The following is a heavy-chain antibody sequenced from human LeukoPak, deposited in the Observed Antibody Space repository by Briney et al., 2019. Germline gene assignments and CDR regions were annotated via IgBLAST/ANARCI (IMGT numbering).Heavy chain of an antibody. V-gene: IGHV5-10-1*01. CDR1: GYSFTSYW. CDR2: IDPSDSYT. J-gene: IGHJ3*02. D-gene: IGHD5-12*01. Sequence: GESLKISCKGSGYSFTSYWISWVRQMPGKGLEWMGRIDPSDSYTNYSPSFQGHVTISADKSISTAYLQWSSLKASDTAMYYCARHQALNRPHSGYDSRSAFDIWGQGTMVTVSS. CDR3: ARHQALNRPHSGYDSRSAFDI.